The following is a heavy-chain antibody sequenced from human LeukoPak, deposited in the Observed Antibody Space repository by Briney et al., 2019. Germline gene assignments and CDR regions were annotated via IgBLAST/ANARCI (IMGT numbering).Heavy chain of an antibody. CDR2: YGGTP. CDR3: ASSGLNYYYMAV. J-gene: IGHJ6*03. V-gene: IGHV3-49*02. Sequence: YGGTPEYAASVQGRFTISRDDSKGVAYLQMNSLKTEDTAVYYCASSGLNYYYMAVWGKGTTVTV.